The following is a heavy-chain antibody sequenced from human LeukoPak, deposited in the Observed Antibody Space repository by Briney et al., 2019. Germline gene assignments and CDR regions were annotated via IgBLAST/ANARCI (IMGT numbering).Heavy chain of an antibody. CDR3: ARGAGDDTSGSRMKGAFDY. CDR2: IYCGGNT. V-gene: IGHV3-53*04. J-gene: IGHJ4*02. Sequence: GGSLRLSCAASGFTVRNKYMSWVRQAPGKGLEWVSVIYCGGNTYYADSVKGRFTIFRHIHRNTLYLQMNSLRAEDTAVYYCARGAGDDTSGSRMKGAFDYWGQGTLVAVSS. D-gene: IGHD3-22*01. CDR1: GFTVRNKY.